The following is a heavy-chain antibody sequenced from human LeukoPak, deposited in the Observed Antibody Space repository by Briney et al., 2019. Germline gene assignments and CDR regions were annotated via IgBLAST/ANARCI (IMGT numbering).Heavy chain of an antibody. CDR3: ARWGQWLPRGAFDI. CDR1: GYTFTSYG. V-gene: IGHV1-69*04. J-gene: IGHJ3*02. CDR2: IIPILGIA. Sequence: ASVKVSCKASGYTFTSYGISWVRQAPGQGLEWMGRIIPILGIANYAQKFQGRVTITADKSTSTAYMELSSLRSEDTAVYYCARWGQWLPRGAFDIWGQGTMVTVSS. D-gene: IGHD6-19*01.